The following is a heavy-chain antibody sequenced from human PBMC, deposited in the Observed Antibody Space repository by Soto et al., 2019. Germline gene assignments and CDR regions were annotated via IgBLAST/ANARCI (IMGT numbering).Heavy chain of an antibody. CDR2: INSDGSST. CDR1: GFTFSSYW. J-gene: IGHJ6*02. CDR3: AREAGRQQLVRVRYYYGMDV. V-gene: IGHV3-74*01. Sequence: LRLSCAASGFTFSSYWMHWVRQAPGKGLVWVSRINSDGSSTSYADSVKGRFTISRDNAKNTLYLQMNSLRAEDTAVYYCAREAGRQQLVRVRYYYGMDVWGQGTTVTVS. D-gene: IGHD6-13*01.